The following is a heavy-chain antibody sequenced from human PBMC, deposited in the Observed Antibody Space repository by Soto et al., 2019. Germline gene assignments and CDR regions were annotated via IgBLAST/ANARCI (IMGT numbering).Heavy chain of an antibody. CDR3: AGGRIVVVGSRAYYGMDV. V-gene: IGHV1-69*01. Sequence: QVHLLLQSGAEVKKPGSSVKVSCKASGGTPSNSAISWVRQAPGQGLEWMGGIIPVFGLVKYAQNFQGRVTLTADESTTTAYVELSSLRPEDTAVYYCAGGRIVVVGSRAYYGMDVWGQGTTVTVSS. CDR1: GGTPSNSA. D-gene: IGHD3-22*01. J-gene: IGHJ6*02. CDR2: IIPVFGLV.